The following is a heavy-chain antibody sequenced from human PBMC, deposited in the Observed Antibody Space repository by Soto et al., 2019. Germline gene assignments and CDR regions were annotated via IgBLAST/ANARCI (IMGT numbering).Heavy chain of an antibody. D-gene: IGHD3-22*01. CDR1: GFTFSSYA. Sequence: GGSLRLSCAASGFTFSSYAMHWVRQARGKGLEWVAVISYDGSNKYYADSVKGRFTISRDNSKNTLYLQMNSLRDEDTAVYYCARDSSGPLYYFDYWGQRTLVTVSS. J-gene: IGHJ4*02. CDR3: ARDSSGPLYYFDY. V-gene: IGHV3-30-3*01. CDR2: ISYDGSNK.